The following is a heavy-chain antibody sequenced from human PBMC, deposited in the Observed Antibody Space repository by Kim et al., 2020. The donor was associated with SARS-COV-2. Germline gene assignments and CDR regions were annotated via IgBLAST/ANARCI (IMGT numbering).Heavy chain of an antibody. D-gene: IGHD6-19*01. CDR2: ISWNSGNI. CDR1: GFTFDGYA. V-gene: IGHV3-9*01. J-gene: IGHJ4*02. CDR3: AKDIKPYISGWYGLSVDY. Sequence: GGSLRLSCAASGFTFDGYAMHWVRQAPGKGLEWVSVISWNSGNIVYADSVKGRFTISRDNAKNSLYLQMNSLRAEDTALYYCAKDIKPYISGWYGLSVDYWGQGTLVTVSS.